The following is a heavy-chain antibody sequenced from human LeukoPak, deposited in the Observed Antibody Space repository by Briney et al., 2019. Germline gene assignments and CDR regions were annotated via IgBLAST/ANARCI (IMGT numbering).Heavy chain of an antibody. CDR2: IYYSGST. CDR1: AFTFSSYT. D-gene: IGHD4-11*01. CDR3: ARGTVRLYYYMDV. Sequence: PGGSLRLSCAASAFTFSSYTMNWVRQAPGKGLEWIGYIYYSGSTNYNPSLKSRVTISVDTSKNQFSLKLSSVTAADTAVYYCARGTVRLYYYMDVWGKGTTVTVSS. V-gene: IGHV4-59*01. J-gene: IGHJ6*03.